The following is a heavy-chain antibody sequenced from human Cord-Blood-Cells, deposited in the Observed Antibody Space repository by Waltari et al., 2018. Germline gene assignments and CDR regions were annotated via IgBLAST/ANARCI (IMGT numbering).Heavy chain of an antibody. D-gene: IGHD3-9*01. CDR2: INHSGST. V-gene: IGHV4-34*01. CDR3: ASGGAYYDILTGYYY. J-gene: IGHJ4*02. CDR1: GGSLGGYY. Sequence: QVQLQQWGAGLLKPSETLSLTCAVYGGSLGGYYWSGMRQPPGKGLEWIGEINHSGSTNYNPSLKSRVTISVDTSKNQFSLKLSSVTAADTAVYYCASGGAYYDILTGYYYWGQGTLVTVSS.